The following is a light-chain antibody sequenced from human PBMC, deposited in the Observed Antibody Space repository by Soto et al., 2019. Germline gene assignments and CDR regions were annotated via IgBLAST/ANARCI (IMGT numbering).Light chain of an antibody. CDR2: EVN. CDR1: SSDVGAYNY. CDR3: SSYTSSSTGV. V-gene: IGLV2-14*01. J-gene: IGLJ3*02. Sequence: QSALTQPASVSGSPGQSITISCTGTSSDVGAYNYVSWYQQRPGKAPKLMIYEVNNRPSGVSNRFSGSKSGNTASLTISGLQAEDEADYYCSSYTSSSTGVFGGGTKLTVL.